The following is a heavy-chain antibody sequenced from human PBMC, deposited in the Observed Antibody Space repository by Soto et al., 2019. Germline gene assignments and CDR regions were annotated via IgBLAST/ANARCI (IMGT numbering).Heavy chain of an antibody. D-gene: IGHD6-6*01. CDR2: ITSSGSYI. J-gene: IGHJ4*02. CDR1: GFTFTAFT. CDR3: ARLSGSSSGEDY. Sequence: PGGSLRLSCAASGFTFTAFTMNWVRQAPGKGLEGVSSITSSGSYIFYANSVKGRFTISRDNANNSLFLQRNSLRAEDTAVYYCARLSGSSSGEDYWGQGTLVTVSS. V-gene: IGHV3-21*01.